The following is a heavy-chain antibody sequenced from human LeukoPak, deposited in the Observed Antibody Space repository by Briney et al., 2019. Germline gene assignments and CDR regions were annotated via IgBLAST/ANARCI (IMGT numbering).Heavy chain of an antibody. CDR1: GGSFSGYY. D-gene: IGHD3-9*01. J-gene: IGHJ6*02. CDR3: ARVARYGFTYYYGMDV. Sequence: PSETLSLTCAVYGGSFSGYYWSWXXXXXXXXXXXXXXXXHSGSTNYNPSLKSRVTISVDTSKNQFSLKLSSVTAADTAVYYCARVARYGFTYYYGMDVWGQGTTVTVSS. CDR2: XXHSGST. V-gene: IGHV4-34*01.